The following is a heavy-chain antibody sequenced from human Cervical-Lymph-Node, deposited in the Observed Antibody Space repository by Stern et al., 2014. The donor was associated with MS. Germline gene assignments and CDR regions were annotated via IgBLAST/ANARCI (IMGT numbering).Heavy chain of an antibody. CDR1: GFTFSIYD. V-gene: IGHV3-30*18. J-gene: IGHJ4*02. CDR3: AKDLRIYGDDGRYFDC. Sequence: MQLVESGGGVVQPGRSLRLSCAASGFTFSIYDMHWVRQAPGKGLEWVALISYDGSHKYYADSVKGRFTISRDSSKNTLYLQMNSLRAEDTAVYYCAKDLRIYGDDGRYFDCGGQGTLVTVS. CDR2: ISYDGSHK. D-gene: IGHD4-17*01.